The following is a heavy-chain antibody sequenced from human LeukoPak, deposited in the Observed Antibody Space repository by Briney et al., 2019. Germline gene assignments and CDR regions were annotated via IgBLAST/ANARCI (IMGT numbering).Heavy chain of an antibody. CDR2: INHSGST. Sequence: PSETLPLTCAVYGGSFSGYYWSWMRQPPGKGLEWIGEINHSGSTKYNPSLKSRVTISVDKSKNQFSLKLSSVTAADTAVYYCARVLLWFGELHNWFDPWGQGTLVTVSS. V-gene: IGHV4-34*01. D-gene: IGHD3-10*01. CDR3: ARVLLWFGELHNWFDP. J-gene: IGHJ5*02. CDR1: GGSFSGYY.